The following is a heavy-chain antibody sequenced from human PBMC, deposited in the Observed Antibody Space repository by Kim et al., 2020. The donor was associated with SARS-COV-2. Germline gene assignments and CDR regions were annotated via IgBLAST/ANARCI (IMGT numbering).Heavy chain of an antibody. CDR1: GFTFSSYA. Sequence: GGSLRLSCAASGFTFSSYAMSWVRQAPGKGLEWVSAISGSGGSTYYADSVKGRFTISRDNSKNTLYLQMNSLRAEDTAVYYCAKDRMGTTAPRCFDYWGQGTLVTVSS. CDR2: ISGSGGST. J-gene: IGHJ4*02. V-gene: IGHV3-23*01. CDR3: AKDRMGTTAPRCFDY. D-gene: IGHD1-7*01.